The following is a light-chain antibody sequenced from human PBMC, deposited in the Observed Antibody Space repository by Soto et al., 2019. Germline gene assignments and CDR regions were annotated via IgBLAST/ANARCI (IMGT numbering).Light chain of an antibody. V-gene: IGKV1-8*01. J-gene: IGKJ1*01. CDR2: AAS. CDR3: QQYYSYQWT. CDR1: QGISSS. Sequence: AIRMTQSPSSFSASTGDRVTITCRASQGISSSLAWYQQNSGQAPKLLIYAASTWQSGVPSRFSGSGSWTDFTLTISCLQSEDFATYYCQQYYSYQWTFGQGNKVEIK.